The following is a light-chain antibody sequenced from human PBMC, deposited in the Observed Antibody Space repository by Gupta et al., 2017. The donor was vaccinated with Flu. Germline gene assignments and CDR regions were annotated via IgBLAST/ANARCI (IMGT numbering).Light chain of an antibody. J-gene: IGKJ1*01. CDR3: QQSEA. CDR1: QSVSSN. Sequence: EIVLTQSPATLSVSPGERATLPCRASQSVSSNLAWYQQTPGPAPRLLIYGASTRATGIPARFSGSGSGTEFTLTISSLQSEDFAVYYCQQSEAFGQGTKVEIK. CDR2: GAS. V-gene: IGKV3-15*01.